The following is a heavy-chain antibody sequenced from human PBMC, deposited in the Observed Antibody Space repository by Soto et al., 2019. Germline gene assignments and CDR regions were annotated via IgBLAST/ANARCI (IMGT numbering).Heavy chain of an antibody. Sequence: PSQTLSLTCTVSGGSINSRNYYWGWIRQPPGKGLEWIASIYYTGSTYYNPSLKSRVTISVDTSKNQFSLKLSSVTAADTAVYYCATLLYYDSNGYYLHSKLDVWGQGPRSQSP. D-gene: IGHD3-22*01. V-gene: IGHV4-39*01. J-gene: IGHJ6*02. CDR3: ATLLYYDSNGYYLHSKLDV. CDR2: IYYTGST. CDR1: GGSINSRNYY.